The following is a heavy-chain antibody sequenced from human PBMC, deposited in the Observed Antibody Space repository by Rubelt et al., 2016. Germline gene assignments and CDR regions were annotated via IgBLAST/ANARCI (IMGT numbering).Heavy chain of an antibody. CDR3: ARRYTHGYTY. Sequence: QVQLQQWGAGLLKPSETLSLTCAVYGGSFSGYYWSWIRQPPGKGLEWIGEINHSGSADSKSSLKSRVTMSVDTAKNQVSLRLTSVTAADTAVYYCARRYTHGYTYWGQGVLVTVSS. J-gene: IGHJ4*02. D-gene: IGHD5-18*01. CDR1: GGSFSGYY. V-gene: IGHV4-34*01. CDR2: INHSGSA.